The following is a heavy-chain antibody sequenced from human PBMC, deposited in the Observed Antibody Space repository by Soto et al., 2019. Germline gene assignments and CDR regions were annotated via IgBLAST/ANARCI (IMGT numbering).Heavy chain of an antibody. CDR1: GGSISSYY. D-gene: IGHD2-2*01. V-gene: IGHV4-59*01. Sequence: QVQLQESGPGLVKPSETLSLTCTVSGGSISSYYWSWIRQPPGKGLEWIGYIYYSGSTNYNPSLKSRVTISVDTYKNQFSLKLSSVTAADTAVYYCARDSIYCSSTSCYVRYFDYWGQGTLVTVSS. J-gene: IGHJ4*02. CDR3: ARDSIYCSSTSCYVRYFDY. CDR2: IYYSGST.